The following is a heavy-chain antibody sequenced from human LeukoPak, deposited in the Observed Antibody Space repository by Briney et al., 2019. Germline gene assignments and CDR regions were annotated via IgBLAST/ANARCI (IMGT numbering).Heavy chain of an antibody. Sequence: PSETLSLTCTVSSGSISSSSYYWGWIRQPPGKGLEWIGSIYYSGSTYYNPSLKSRVTISVDTSKNQFSLKLSSVTAADTAVYYCALRSSRYNWNYFDYWGQGTLVTVSS. CDR2: IYYSGST. CDR1: SGSISSSSYY. J-gene: IGHJ4*02. V-gene: IGHV4-39*07. CDR3: ALRSSRYNWNYFDY. D-gene: IGHD1-20*01.